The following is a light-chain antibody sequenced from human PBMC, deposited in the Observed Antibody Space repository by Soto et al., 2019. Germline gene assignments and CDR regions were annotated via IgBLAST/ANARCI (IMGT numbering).Light chain of an antibody. CDR2: DAY. V-gene: IGKV1-5*01. J-gene: IGKJ1*01. CDR1: ESITNR. Sequence: DIQMTQSPSTLSASVGDRVTITCRASESITNRLAWYQQKPGKAPKVLIYDAYNLQSGVPSRFSGSGFGTEFILTISSLQPDDFATYSCQHYGGLWTFGQGTRWIS. CDR3: QHYGGLWT.